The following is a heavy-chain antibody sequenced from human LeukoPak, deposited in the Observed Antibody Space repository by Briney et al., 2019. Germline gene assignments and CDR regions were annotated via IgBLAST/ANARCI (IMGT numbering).Heavy chain of an antibody. Sequence: SETLSLTCTVSGDSVSPYYWNWIRQPPGKGLEWIGYIYYTGSADYNPALKSRVTISVDTSKNQFSLKLSSVTAADTAVYYCARPEAGYYDSSGYIDYWGQGTLVTVSS. V-gene: IGHV4-59*08. CDR2: IYYTGSA. J-gene: IGHJ4*02. D-gene: IGHD3-22*01. CDR3: ARPEAGYYDSSGYIDY. CDR1: GDSVSPYY.